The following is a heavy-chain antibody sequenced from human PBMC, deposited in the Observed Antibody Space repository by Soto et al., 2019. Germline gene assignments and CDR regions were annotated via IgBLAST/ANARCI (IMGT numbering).Heavy chain of an antibody. CDR1: GYTFNSYY. J-gene: IGHJ4*02. Sequence: QVQLVQSGAEVKKPGASVKVSCKASGYTFNSYYMHWMRQDPGQGLERLGIINPSGGSTYYVQKCRGIVTMTRDTSTTTVYMELSSLTSEDTAVYYCARGSGVTVPVYWGQGTQVSVSS. CDR2: INPSGGST. D-gene: IGHD2-21*02. V-gene: IGHV1-46*02. CDR3: ARGSGVTVPVY.